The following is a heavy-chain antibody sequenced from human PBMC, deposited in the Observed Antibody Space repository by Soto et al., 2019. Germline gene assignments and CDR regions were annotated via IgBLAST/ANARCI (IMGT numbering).Heavy chain of an antibody. D-gene: IGHD2-2*01. J-gene: IGHJ6*03. Sequence: EVHILESGGGSVQPGGSLRLSCAASGFTFSNFAMSWVRHAPGKGLEWVSEITGSTGTTYYADSVRGRFIISRDNSKNTLHLQRNSLRAEDTAVYCCAKDTSSSPYYMDVWGKGTTVTVSS. CDR2: ITGSTGTT. CDR3: AKDTSSSPYYMDV. V-gene: IGHV3-23*01. CDR1: GFTFSNFA.